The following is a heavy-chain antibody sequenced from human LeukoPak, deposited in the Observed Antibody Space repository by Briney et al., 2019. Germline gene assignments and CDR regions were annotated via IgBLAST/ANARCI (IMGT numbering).Heavy chain of an antibody. CDR2: INPSGGNT. CDR3: ARAARSCSGGTCYFDY. Sequence: ASVKVSCKAAGYTFTSFYIHWVRQAPGQGLEWMGIINPSGGNTSNAETVQGRVNKTRDTSTSTAYIEMSSLRSEDTAVYYCARAARSCSGGTCYFDYWGQGTLVTVSS. CDR1: GYTFTSFY. V-gene: IGHV1-46*01. J-gene: IGHJ4*02. D-gene: IGHD2-15*01.